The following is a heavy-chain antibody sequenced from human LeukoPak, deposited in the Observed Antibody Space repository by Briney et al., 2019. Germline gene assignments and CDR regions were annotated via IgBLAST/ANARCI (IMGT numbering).Heavy chain of an antibody. CDR3: ARASMGRSGSAFGAFDI. J-gene: IGHJ3*02. CDR2: IYSGGST. CDR1: GFTVSSNY. Sequence: GGSLRLSCAASGFTVSSNYMSWVRQAPGKGLEWVSVIYSGGSTYYADSVKGRFTISRDNYKNTLYLQMNSLRAEDTAVYYCARASMGRSGSAFGAFDIWGQGTMVTVSS. V-gene: IGHV3-66*01. D-gene: IGHD3-3*01.